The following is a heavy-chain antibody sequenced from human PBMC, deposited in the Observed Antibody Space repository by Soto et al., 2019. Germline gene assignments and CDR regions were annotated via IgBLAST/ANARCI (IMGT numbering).Heavy chain of an antibody. D-gene: IGHD3-3*01. Sequence: PGGSLRLSCAASGFTFGSYAMHWVRQAPGKGLEWVAGISYDGSNKYYADSVKGRFTISRDNSKNTLYLQMNSLRAEDTAVYYGMAYYDPHSLDVWGQGTMVTVSS. CDR1: GFTFGSYA. J-gene: IGHJ6*02. CDR3: MAYYDPHSLDV. V-gene: IGHV3-30-3*01. CDR2: ISYDGSNK.